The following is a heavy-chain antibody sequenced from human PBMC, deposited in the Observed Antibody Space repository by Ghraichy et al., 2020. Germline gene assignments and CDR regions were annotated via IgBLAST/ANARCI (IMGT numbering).Heavy chain of an antibody. V-gene: IGHV6-1*01. CDR2: TYYRSKWYN. J-gene: IGHJ4*02. CDR3: ARDSSSSGWYVDYFDY. CDR1: GDSVSSNSAA. Sequence: SETLSLTCAISGDSVSSNSAAWNWIRQSPSRGLEWLGRTYYRSKWYNDYAVSVKSRITINPDTSKNQFSLQLNSVTPEDTAVYYCARDSSSSGWYVDYFDYWGQGTLVTVSS. D-gene: IGHD6-19*01.